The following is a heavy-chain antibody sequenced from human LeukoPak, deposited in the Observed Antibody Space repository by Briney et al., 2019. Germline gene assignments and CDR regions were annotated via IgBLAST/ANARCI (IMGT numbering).Heavy chain of an antibody. CDR1: GYTFTSYL. D-gene: IGHD5-12*01. J-gene: IGHJ4*02. CDR3: ARGRYDFDY. CDR2: ISAYNGNT. Sequence: ASVKVSCKASGYTFTSYLISWVRQAPGQGREWMGWISAYNGNTNYAQKLHGRVTMTTDTSTSTAYMELRSVRYDDTAVCYCARGRYDFDYWGQGALVTVSS. V-gene: IGHV1-18*01.